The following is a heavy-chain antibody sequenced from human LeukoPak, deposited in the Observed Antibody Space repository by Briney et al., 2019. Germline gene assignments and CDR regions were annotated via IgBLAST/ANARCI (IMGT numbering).Heavy chain of an antibody. D-gene: IGHD2-2*01. Sequence: ASVKVSSKASGYTFTGYYLHWVRQAPGEGLEYMGWINPKTGSTGCAQNFQGRVTMNRDTSIDTAYMELSSLRSDDTAVFYCAKEGGAPHCSSSSCDGSFDIWGQGTLVTVSS. J-gene: IGHJ4*02. CDR1: GYTFTGYY. V-gene: IGHV1-2*02. CDR2: INPKTGST. CDR3: AKEGGAPHCSSSSCDGSFDI.